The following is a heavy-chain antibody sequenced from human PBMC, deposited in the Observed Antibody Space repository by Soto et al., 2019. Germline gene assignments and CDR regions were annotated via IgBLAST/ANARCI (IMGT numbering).Heavy chain of an antibody. Sequence: TLSLTCTVSGGSISSSSYYWGWIRQPPGKGLEWIGSIYYSGGTYYNPSLKSRVTISVDTSKNQFSLKLSSVTAADTAVYYCARQGKYSSSWYPYWFDPWGQGTLVTVSS. J-gene: IGHJ5*02. D-gene: IGHD6-13*01. CDR2: IYYSGGT. V-gene: IGHV4-39*01. CDR3: ARQGKYSSSWYPYWFDP. CDR1: GGSISSSSYY.